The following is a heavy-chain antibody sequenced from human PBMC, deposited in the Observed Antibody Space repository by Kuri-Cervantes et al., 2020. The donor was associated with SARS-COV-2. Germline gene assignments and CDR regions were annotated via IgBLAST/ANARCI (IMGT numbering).Heavy chain of an antibody. CDR3: ARRSPQSYYYGMDV. Sequence: SETLSLTCAVSGGSISSGGYSWSWIRQPPGKGLEWIGYIYHSGSTYYNPSLKSRVTISVDRSKNQFSLNLTSVTAADSAVFYCARRSPQSYYYGMDVWGQGTTVTVSS. CDR1: GGSISSGGYS. J-gene: IGHJ6*02. CDR2: IYHSGST. V-gene: IGHV4-30-2*01.